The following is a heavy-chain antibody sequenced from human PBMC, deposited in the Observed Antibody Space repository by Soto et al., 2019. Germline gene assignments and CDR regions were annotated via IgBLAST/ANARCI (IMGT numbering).Heavy chain of an antibody. CDR3: EHAILNYYQFDY. CDR2: ISGSGGST. J-gene: IGHJ4*02. CDR1: GFTFSSYA. D-gene: IGHD3-10*01. Sequence: GGSLRLSCAASGFTFSSYAMSWVRQAPGKGLEWVSAISGSGGSTYYADSVKGRFTISRDNSKNTLYLQMNSLRAEDTAVYYCEHAILNYYQFDYWGQGTLVTVSS. V-gene: IGHV3-23*01.